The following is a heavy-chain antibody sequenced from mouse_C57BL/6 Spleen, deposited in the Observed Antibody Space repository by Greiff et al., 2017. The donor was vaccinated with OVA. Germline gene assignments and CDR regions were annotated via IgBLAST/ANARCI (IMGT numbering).Heavy chain of an antibody. V-gene: IGHV3-8*01. CDR3: ARSYYYGSSYEWYFDV. D-gene: IGHD1-1*01. CDR1: GYSITSDY. Sequence: DVMLVESGPGLAKPSQTLSLTCSVTGYSITSDYWNWIRKFPGNKLEYMGYISYSGSTYYNPSLKSRISITRDTSKNQYYLQLNSVTTEDTATYYCARSYYYGSSYEWYFDVWGTGTTVTVSS. CDR2: ISYSGST. J-gene: IGHJ1*03.